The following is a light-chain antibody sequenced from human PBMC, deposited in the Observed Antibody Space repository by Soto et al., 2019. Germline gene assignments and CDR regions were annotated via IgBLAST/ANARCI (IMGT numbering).Light chain of an antibody. J-gene: IGLJ1*01. V-gene: IGLV2-23*02. Sequence: QSVLTQPASVSGSPGQSITISCTGTSSDVGGYDYVSWYQQQPGKAPKLMIYEVTKRPSGVSHRFSGSKSGTTASLTISGLQAEDEADYYCCSYAGIYVFGSGTKLTVL. CDR3: CSYAGIYV. CDR1: SSDVGGYDY. CDR2: EVT.